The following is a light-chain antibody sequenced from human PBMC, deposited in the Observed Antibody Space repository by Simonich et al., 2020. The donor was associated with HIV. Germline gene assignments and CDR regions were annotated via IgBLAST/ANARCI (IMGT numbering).Light chain of an antibody. V-gene: IGLV2-23*01. J-gene: IGLJ2*01. CDR1: SSNAGSYNL. CDR3: CSYAGSVL. CDR2: EDN. Sequence: QSALTQPASVSGSPGQSITISCTGTSSNAGSYNLVSWYQQHPGKAPKLLIYEDNKRPSGISNRFSGSKSGTTASLTISGLQTEDEANYYCCSYAGSVLFGGGTKLTVL.